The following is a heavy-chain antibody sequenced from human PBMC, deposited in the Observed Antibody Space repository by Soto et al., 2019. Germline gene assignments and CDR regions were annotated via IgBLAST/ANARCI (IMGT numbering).Heavy chain of an antibody. D-gene: IGHD2-21*01. J-gene: IGHJ3*02. CDR1: GFTFSSSA. CDR2: VSENGGSRGGT. V-gene: IGHV3-23*01. Sequence: EVQLLESGGGLVQPGGSLRLSCTASGFTFSSSAMNWVRQAPGQGLEWVASVSENGGSRGGTYYADSVKGRFTISRDNSKTTLYLQMDSLRGADKAVYYCASAKAVVIAALGIWGQGTMVTVSS. CDR3: ASAKAVVIAALGI.